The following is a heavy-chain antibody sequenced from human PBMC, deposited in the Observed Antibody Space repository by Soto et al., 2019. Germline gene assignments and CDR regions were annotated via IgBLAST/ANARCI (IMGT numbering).Heavy chain of an antibody. D-gene: IGHD2-21*01. V-gene: IGHV3-11*01. CDR2: ISSSGTTI. CDR3: ARAIYSALGWFAP. Sequence: QVQLVESGGGLVKPGGSLRLSCAASGFTFSDYYMTWIRQGPGEGLEWVSYISSSGTTIYYADSVKGRFTISRDNAKSSLYLQMNSLRADDTAVYYCARAIYSALGWFAPWGRGPLVTVSS. J-gene: IGHJ5*02. CDR1: GFTFSDYY.